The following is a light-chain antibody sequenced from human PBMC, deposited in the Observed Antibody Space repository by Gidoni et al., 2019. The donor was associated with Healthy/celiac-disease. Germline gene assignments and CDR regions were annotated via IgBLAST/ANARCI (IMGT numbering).Light chain of an antibody. J-gene: IGKJ1*01. V-gene: IGKV3-20*01. CDR3: QQYGSSPET. CDR1: QSVSSSY. CDR2: GAS. Sequence: EIVLPQSPGTLSLSPGERATLSCRASQSVSSSYLAWYQQKPGQAPRRLIYGASSRATGIPDRFSGSGSGTDFTLTISRLEPEDFAVYYCQQYGSSPETFGQGTKVEIK.